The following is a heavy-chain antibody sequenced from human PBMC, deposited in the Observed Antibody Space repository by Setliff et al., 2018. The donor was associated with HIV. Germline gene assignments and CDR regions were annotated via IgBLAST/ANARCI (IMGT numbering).Heavy chain of an antibody. J-gene: IGHJ6*03. CDR3: ARARRDSYDRGRRNHYYIDV. Sequence: GGSLRLSCAASGFTFSYHAMAWFRQAPGKGLEWVSGISGSGDSTYYADSVKGRFTISRDNSKDTLSLQMNTLKFEDTAVYYCARARRDSYDRGRRNHYYIDVWGKGTTVTVSS. V-gene: IGHV3-23*01. CDR2: ISGSGDST. CDR1: GFTFSYHA. D-gene: IGHD3-22*01.